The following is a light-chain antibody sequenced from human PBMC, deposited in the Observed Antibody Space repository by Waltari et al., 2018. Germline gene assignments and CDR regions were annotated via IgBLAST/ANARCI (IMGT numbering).Light chain of an antibody. CDR1: SSNIGSNT. CDR2: SNN. CDR3: AAWDDSLNGFV. J-gene: IGLJ1*01. Sequence: QSVLTQPPSASGTPGQRVIISCSGSSSNIGSNTVNWYQQLPGTAPKVLVYSNNQRPSGVPARFSGSTSATSASLAISGLQSEDEADYYCAAWDDSLNGFVFGTGTRFTVL. V-gene: IGLV1-44*01.